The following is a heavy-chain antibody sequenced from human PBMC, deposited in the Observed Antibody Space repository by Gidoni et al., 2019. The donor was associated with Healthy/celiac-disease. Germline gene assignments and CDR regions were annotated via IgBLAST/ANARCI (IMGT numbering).Heavy chain of an antibody. Sequence: EVQLVESGGGLVQPGGSLNLSCADSGFTFSSYAMHWVRQAPGKGLEYVSAISSNGGSTYYANSVKGRFTIYRDNSKNTLYLQMGSLRAEDMAVYYCAKTDDSSGYPDIYYYGMDVWGQGTTVTVSS. CDR3: AKTDDSSGYPDIYYYGMDV. D-gene: IGHD3-22*01. CDR1: GFTFSSYA. V-gene: IGHV3-64*01. CDR2: ISSNGGST. J-gene: IGHJ6*02.